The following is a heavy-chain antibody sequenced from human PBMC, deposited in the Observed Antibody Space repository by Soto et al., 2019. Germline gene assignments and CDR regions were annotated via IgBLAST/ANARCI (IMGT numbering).Heavy chain of an antibody. CDR3: TTDSFFIGILVRFDL. CDR2: ISGNGGTT. J-gene: IGHJ4*01. V-gene: IGHV3-23*01. CDR1: GFTFSSYA. D-gene: IGHD1-26*01. Sequence: PGGSLRLSCAASGFTFSSYAMTWVRQAPGRGLEWVSAISGNGGTTDFAAPAKGRFAISRDDSRDMVYMQMNSLKTEDTGIYFCTTDSFFIGILVRFDLWGHGTVVTVSS.